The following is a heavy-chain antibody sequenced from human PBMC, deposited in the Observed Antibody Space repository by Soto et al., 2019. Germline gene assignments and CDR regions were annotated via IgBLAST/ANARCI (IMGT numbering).Heavy chain of an antibody. D-gene: IGHD6-6*01. CDR2: IYYSGST. CDR1: GGSISSGGYS. J-gene: IGHJ5*02. CDR3: ARERPDGARLDP. Sequence: SEILSLTCAVSGGSISSGGYSWSWIRQPPGKGLEWIGYIYYSGSTYYNPSLKSRITISVDTSKNQFSLKLSSVTAADTAVYYCARERPDGARLDPWGQGTLVTVSS. V-gene: IGHV4-30-4*01.